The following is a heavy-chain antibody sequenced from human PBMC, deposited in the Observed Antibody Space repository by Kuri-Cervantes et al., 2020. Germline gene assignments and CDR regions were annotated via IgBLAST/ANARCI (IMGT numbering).Heavy chain of an antibody. Sequence: GESLKISCAASGFTFSSYSMNWVRQAPGKGLEWVSVIWHDGSNKYYADFVKGRFTISRDNSKNTLYLQMNSLRAEDTAVYYCAKEGDCSSTSCYRRFYYYYYMDVWGKGTTVTVSS. J-gene: IGHJ6*03. D-gene: IGHD2-2*01. CDR3: AKEGDCSSTSCYRRFYYYYYMDV. V-gene: IGHV3-33*06. CDR1: GFTFSSYS. CDR2: IWHDGSNK.